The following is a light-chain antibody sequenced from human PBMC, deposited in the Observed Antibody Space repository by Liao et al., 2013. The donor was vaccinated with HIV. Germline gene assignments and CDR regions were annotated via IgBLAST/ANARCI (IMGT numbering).Light chain of an antibody. Sequence: SYELTQPPSVSVATAQMARITCGGSKIGRQLFHWNQQKPGQAPVLVIVIGSKRPSGIPDRFSGSNPGNTTTLTITRVEAGDEADYYCQVWDTSSDHWVFGGGTKLTVL. CDR1: KIGRQL. CDR3: QVWDTSSDHWV. J-gene: IGLJ3*02. V-gene: IGLV3-12*01. CDR2: IGS.